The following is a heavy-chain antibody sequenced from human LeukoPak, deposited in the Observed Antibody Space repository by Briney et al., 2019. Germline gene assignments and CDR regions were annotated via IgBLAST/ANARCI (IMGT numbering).Heavy chain of an antibody. CDR1: GGSISSYY. V-gene: IGHV4-59*08. CDR3: ARRVAAGPYWYFDL. CDR2: IYYSGST. D-gene: IGHD6-13*01. J-gene: IGHJ2*01. Sequence: PSETLSLTCTVSGGSISSYYWSWIRQPPGKGLEWIGYIYYSGSTNYNPSLKSRVTISVDTSKNQFSLKLSSVTAADTAVYYCARRVAAGPYWYFDLWGRGTLVTVSS.